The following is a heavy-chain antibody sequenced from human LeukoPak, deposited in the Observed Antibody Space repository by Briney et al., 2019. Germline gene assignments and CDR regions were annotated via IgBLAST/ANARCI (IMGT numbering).Heavy chain of an antibody. J-gene: IGHJ6*03. D-gene: IGHD1-7*01. CDR2: SIPIFGTA. CDR3: ASDMRTGTTSPYYYMDV. V-gene: IGHV1-69*06. Sequence: GASVKVSCKASGGTFSSYAISWVRQAPGQGLEWMGRSIPIFGTANYAQKFQGRVTITADKSTSTAYMELSSLRSEDTAVYYCASDMRTGTTSPYYYMDVWGKGTPVTVSS. CDR1: GGTFSSYA.